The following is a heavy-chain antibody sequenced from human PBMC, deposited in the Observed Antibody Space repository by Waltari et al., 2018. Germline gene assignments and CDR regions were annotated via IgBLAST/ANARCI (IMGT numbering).Heavy chain of an antibody. V-gene: IGHV3-23*04. CDR3: AKDYDYLTGYYTDMGY. CDR2: ITASGSHT. CDR1: GFIFSNYA. J-gene: IGHJ4*02. Sequence: EVQLVQSGGGWVQPGGSLSLSCAASGFIFSNYAMRWVRQAPGRGLEWVLGITASGSHTHFVNSVKGRFTISRYNSKNIVYLQMNSLRAEDTAVYYCAKDYDYLTGYYTDMGYWGQGTLVTVSS. D-gene: IGHD3-9*01.